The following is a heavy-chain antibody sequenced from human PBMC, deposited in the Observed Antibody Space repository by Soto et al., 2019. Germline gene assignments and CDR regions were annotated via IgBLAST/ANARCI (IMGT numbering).Heavy chain of an antibody. Sequence: EVQLVESGGGLIQPGGSLRLSCAVSGFTVSNNYMSWVRQAPGKGLEGVSVIYSGGYTAYGDSVKGRFTISRDNSKNTLYLQKKSLGAGPTAVFFWARPAGGGGYWGQGTLVTVSS. CDR2: IYSGGYT. CDR3: ARPAGGGGY. V-gene: IGHV3-53*01. CDR1: GFTVSNNY. J-gene: IGHJ4*02. D-gene: IGHD3-10*01.